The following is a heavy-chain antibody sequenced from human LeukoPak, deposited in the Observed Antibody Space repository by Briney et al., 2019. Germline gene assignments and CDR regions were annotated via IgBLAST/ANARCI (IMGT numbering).Heavy chain of an antibody. D-gene: IGHD1-1*01. V-gene: IGHV4-61*02. CDR1: GGSISSGSYY. Sequence: PSQTLSLTCTVSGGSISSGSYYWRWIRQPAGKGLEWIGRIYTSGSTNYNPSLKSRVTISVDTSKNQFSLKLSSVTAADTAVYCCARDRRNDVDYWGQGTLVTVSS. J-gene: IGHJ4*02. CDR2: IYTSGST. CDR3: ARDRRNDVDY.